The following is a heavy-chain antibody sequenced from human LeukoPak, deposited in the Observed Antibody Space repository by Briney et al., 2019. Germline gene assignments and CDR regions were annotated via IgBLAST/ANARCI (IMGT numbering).Heavy chain of an antibody. CDR2: IIPIFGTA. Sequence: SVKVSCKASGGTFSSYAISWVRQAPGQGLEWMGGIIPIFGTANYAQKFQGRVTITADESTSTAYMELSSLRSEDTAVYYCARDTLGYVNWFDPWGRGTLVTVSS. J-gene: IGHJ5*02. CDR1: GGTFSSYA. CDR3: ARDTLGYVNWFDP. D-gene: IGHD2-15*01. V-gene: IGHV1-69*13.